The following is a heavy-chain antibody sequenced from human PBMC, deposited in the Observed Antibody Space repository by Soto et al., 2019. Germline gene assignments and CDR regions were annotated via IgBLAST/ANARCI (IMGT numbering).Heavy chain of an antibody. D-gene: IGHD1-20*01. CDR3: ARVLVYNWNDGLPNYFDY. J-gene: IGHJ4*02. Sequence: SVKVSCKASGGTFSSYAISWVRQAPGQGLEWMGGIIPIFGTANYAQKFQGRVTITADESTSTAYMELSSLRSEDTAVYYCARVLVYNWNDGLPNYFDYWGQGTLVTVSS. V-gene: IGHV1-69*13. CDR2: IIPIFGTA. CDR1: GGTFSSYA.